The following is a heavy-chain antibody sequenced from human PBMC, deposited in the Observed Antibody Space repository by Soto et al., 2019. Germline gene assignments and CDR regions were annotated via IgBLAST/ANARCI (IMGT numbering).Heavy chain of an antibody. CDR2: AYYRSKWYN. CDR3: ARATRTWFDP. CDR1: GDSVSSNSAT. J-gene: IGHJ5*02. Sequence: SQILSLTCAISGDSVSSNSATWNWIRQSPSRGLEWLGRAYYRSKWYNEYAVSVKSRITINPDTSKNQFSLQLNSVTPEDTAVYYCARATRTWFDPWGQGTLVTVSS. D-gene: IGHD4-17*01. V-gene: IGHV6-1*01.